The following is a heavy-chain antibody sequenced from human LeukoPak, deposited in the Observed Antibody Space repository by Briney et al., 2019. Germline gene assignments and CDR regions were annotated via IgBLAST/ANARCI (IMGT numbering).Heavy chain of an antibody. CDR1: GFTFSSYS. V-gene: IGHV3-15*07. J-gene: IGHJ4*02. D-gene: IGHD3-9*01. CDR3: TTWNYDILTGYSI. CDR2: IKSKTHGGTT. Sequence: GGSLRLSCSASGFTFSSYSIHWVRQAPGKGLEWVGRIKSKTHGGTTDYAAAVKGRFTISRDDSKSTLYLQMNSLKTEDTALYYCTTWNYDILTGYSIWGQGTLVTVSS.